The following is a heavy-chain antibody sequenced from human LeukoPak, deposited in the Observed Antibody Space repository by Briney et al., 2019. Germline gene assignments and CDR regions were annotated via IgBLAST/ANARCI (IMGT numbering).Heavy chain of an antibody. CDR1: GGSISSGDYY. J-gene: IGHJ6*02. V-gene: IGHV4-30-4*01. CDR2: IYYSGST. CDR3: ARGSMVYAPYYYYGMDV. D-gene: IGHD2-8*01. Sequence: PSQTLSLTCTVSGGSISSGDYYWSWIRQPPGKGLEWIGYIYYSGSTYYNPSLESRVTISVDTSKNQSSLKLSSVTAADTAVYYCARGSMVYAPYYYYGMDVWGQGTTVTVSS.